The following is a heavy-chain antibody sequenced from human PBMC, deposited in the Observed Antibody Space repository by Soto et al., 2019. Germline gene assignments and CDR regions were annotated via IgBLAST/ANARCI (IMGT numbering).Heavy chain of an antibody. CDR1: GGTFSSYA. Sequence: GASVKVSCKASGGTFSSYAISWVRQAPGQGLEWMGGIIPIFGTANYAQKFQGRVTITADESTSTAYMELSSLRSEDTAVYYCARATPDGYIPPYYYYGMDVWGQGTTVTVSS. CDR3: ARATPDGYIPPYYYYGMDV. J-gene: IGHJ6*02. V-gene: IGHV1-69*13. D-gene: IGHD5-12*01. CDR2: IIPIFGTA.